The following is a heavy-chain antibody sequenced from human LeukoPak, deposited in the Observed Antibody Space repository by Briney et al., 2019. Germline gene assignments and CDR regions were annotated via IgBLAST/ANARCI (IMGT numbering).Heavy chain of an antibody. V-gene: IGHV1-24*01. CDR3: ARVVWGSGYYYYGMDV. CDR2: FDPEDGET. J-gene: IGHJ6*02. CDR1: GCTLTELS. D-gene: IGHD3-10*01. Sequence: GASVKVSCKVSGCTLTELSMHWVRQAPGKGLEWMGGFDPEDGETIYAQKFQGRVTMTEDTSTDTAYMELSSLRSEDTAVYYCARVVWGSGYYYYGMDVWGQGTTVTVSS.